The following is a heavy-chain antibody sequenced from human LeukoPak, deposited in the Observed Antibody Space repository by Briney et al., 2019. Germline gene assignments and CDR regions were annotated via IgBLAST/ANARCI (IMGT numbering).Heavy chain of an antibody. J-gene: IGHJ3*02. D-gene: IGHD6-19*01. V-gene: IGHV3-7*01. CDR3: AREKLAVAVDAFDI. CDR1: GFTFITYW. Sequence: GGSLRLSCAASGFTFITYWMTWVRQAPGKGLEWVANIKQDGSEKYYVDSVKGRFTISRDNAKNSLYLQMNSLRAEDTAVYYCAREKLAVAVDAFDIWGQGTMVTVSS. CDR2: IKQDGSEK.